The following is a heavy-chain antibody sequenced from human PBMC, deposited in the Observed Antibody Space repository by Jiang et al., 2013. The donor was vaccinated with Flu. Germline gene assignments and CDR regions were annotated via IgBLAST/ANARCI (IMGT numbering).Heavy chain of an antibody. V-gene: IGHV4-59*01. CDR1: GDSISGFH. J-gene: IGHJ4*02. CDR3: AREVVGGPGYSTNWYYLDY. D-gene: IGHD6-13*01. CDR2: ISYSGST. Sequence: GPGLVKPSEDLSLTCTVSGDSISGFHWSWIRQPPGKGLEWIGFISYSGSTSYSPSLKSRITISVDTSKNQFSLRLSSATAADTAVYYCAREVVGGPGYSTNWYYLDYWGQGTLVTVSS.